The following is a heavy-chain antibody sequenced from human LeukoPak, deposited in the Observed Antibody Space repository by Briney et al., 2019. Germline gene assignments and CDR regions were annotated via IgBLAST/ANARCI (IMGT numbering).Heavy chain of an antibody. V-gene: IGHV3-30*14. J-gene: IGHJ2*01. CDR2: ISSDGGTK. Sequence: GGSLRLSCAASGFTFSNYPMHWVRQAPGKGLEWLAVISSDGGTKYYADSVQGRFTVSRDNSQNTLSLQMNSLRAEDTAVYYCAREGYYDSRAYGFDLWGRGTLVTVSS. D-gene: IGHD3-22*01. CDR3: AREGYYDSRAYGFDL. CDR1: GFTFSNYP.